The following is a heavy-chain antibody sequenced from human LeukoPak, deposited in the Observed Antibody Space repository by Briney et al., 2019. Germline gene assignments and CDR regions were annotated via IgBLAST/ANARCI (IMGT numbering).Heavy chain of an antibody. V-gene: IGHV3-74*01. Sequence: GGSLRLSCAASGFTLSSYWMHWVRQAPGKGLMWVSRINSDGNSTSYADSVKGRFIISRDSAKNTLYLQMNSLRAEDTAVYYCASLYSGYERKPDYWGQGTLVTVSS. J-gene: IGHJ4*02. D-gene: IGHD5-12*01. CDR1: GFTLSSYW. CDR2: INSDGNST. CDR3: ASLYSGYERKPDY.